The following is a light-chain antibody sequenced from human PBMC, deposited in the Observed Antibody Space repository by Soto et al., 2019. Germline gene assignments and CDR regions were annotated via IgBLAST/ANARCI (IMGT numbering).Light chain of an antibody. Sequence: QSVLTQPASVSGSPGQSITISCTGTSSDVGGYNYVSWYQQQPGKAPKLMIYDVSNRPSGVSNRFSGSKSANTASLSISGLQAEDEADYYCSSYTGSSTYVVFGGGTKLTVL. CDR1: SSDVGGYNY. J-gene: IGLJ2*01. V-gene: IGLV2-14*01. CDR2: DVS. CDR3: SSYTGSSTYVV.